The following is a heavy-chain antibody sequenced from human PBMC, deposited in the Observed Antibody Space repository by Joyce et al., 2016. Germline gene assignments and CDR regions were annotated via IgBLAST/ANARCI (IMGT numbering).Heavy chain of an antibody. CDR2: IAYDEISK. CDR1: GFTFSTYA. V-gene: IGHV3-30-3*01. J-gene: IGHJ4*02. D-gene: IGHD4-17*01. Sequence: QVQLVESGGGVVQPGSSLGHSCAASGFTFSTYAMPWDRQAPGKGLEWVAVIAYDEISKYYVDSVKARFTISRDNSKNMLYLQMNSLRVEDTAVYYCASDRPPVTRAFQFDSWGQGTLVTVSS. CDR3: ASDRPPVTRAFQFDS.